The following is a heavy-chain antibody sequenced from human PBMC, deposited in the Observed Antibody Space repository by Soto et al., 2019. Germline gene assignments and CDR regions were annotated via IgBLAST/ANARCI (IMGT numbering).Heavy chain of an antibody. CDR2: IYYSGST. CDR1: GDSISSGGYY. D-gene: IGHD3-10*01. V-gene: IGHV4-31*03. J-gene: IGHJ5*02. Sequence: SETLSLTCTVSGDSISSGGYYWSWIRQHPGKGLEWIGYIYYSGSTYYNPSLKSRVTISVDTSKNQFSLKLSSVTAADTAVYYCATTGGSDNWFDPWGQGTLVTVSS. CDR3: ATTGGSDNWFDP.